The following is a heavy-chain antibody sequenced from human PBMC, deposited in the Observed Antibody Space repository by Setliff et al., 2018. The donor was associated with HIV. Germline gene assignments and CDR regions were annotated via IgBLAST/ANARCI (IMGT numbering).Heavy chain of an antibody. D-gene: IGHD3-9*01. Sequence: SETLSLTCTVSDSAMDSYYWSWVRQSPGRGLEYIGYIYWTGKTDYNPSLKSRVTISLDTSGNQFSLKLNSVTGADTAVYYCAKISPRGYSDITTGRLTDPFDVWGPGIMVTVSS. CDR3: AKISPRGYSDITTGRLTDPFDV. J-gene: IGHJ3*01. CDR2: IYWTGKT. CDR1: DSAMDSYY. V-gene: IGHV4-59*12.